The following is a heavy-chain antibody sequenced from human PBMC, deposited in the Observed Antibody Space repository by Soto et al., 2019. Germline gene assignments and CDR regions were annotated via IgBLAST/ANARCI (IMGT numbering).Heavy chain of an antibody. V-gene: IGHV1-3*01. D-gene: IGHD2-2*01. J-gene: IGHJ5*02. Sequence: GASVKVSCKASGYTSTNYGMHWVRQAPGQRLEWMGWINAGSGNTKYSQKFQGRITITRDTSASTVYMELSSLRSEDTAVYYCAREGIHCSSTSCYVSWFDPWGQGTLVTVSS. CDR1: GYTSTNYG. CDR3: AREGIHCSSTSCYVSWFDP. CDR2: INAGSGNT.